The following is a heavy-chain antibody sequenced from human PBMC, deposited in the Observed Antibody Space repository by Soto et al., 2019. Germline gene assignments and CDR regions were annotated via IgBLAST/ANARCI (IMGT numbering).Heavy chain of an antibody. Sequence: EVQLLESGGGMVEPRGSLTLSCAASGFSFGTYVMNWVRQAPGKGLEWVSGISGSGGRVYSADSMKGRFTISRDNSRNTLYLQMNSLRAEDTAIYYCAMTRLYDTGTNDYHRDALDIWGQGTQVTVSS. J-gene: IGHJ3*02. D-gene: IGHD3-22*01. CDR2: ISGSGGRV. CDR3: AMTRLYDTGTNDYHRDALDI. CDR1: GFSFGTYV. V-gene: IGHV3-23*01.